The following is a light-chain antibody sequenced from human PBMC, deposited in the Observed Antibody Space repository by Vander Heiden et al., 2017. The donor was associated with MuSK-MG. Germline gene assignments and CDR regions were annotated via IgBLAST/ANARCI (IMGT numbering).Light chain of an antibody. J-gene: IGLJ2*01. V-gene: IGLV3-21*02. Sequence: SYVLTQPPSVSVATGQTATITCGGDNIGSESVFWYQQKPGQAPVLVVYDERERPSGTPERFSDSKSGNTATLTISRVEAGDEADYYCQVWESGSDHVVFGGGTKVTVL. CDR2: DER. CDR3: QVWESGSDHVV. CDR1: NIGSES.